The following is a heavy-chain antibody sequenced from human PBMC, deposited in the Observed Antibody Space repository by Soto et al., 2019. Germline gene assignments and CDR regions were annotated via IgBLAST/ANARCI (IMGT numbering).Heavy chain of an antibody. CDR1: GGSIRSGDYY. J-gene: IGHJ6*02. Sequence: LSLTCTVSGGSIRSGDYYWSWIRQPPGKGLEWIGYIYYSGSTYYNPSLKSRITISVDTSKNQFSLKLSSVTAADTAVYYCARDQEGYSGSGGLYGLDLWGQGATVTVSS. CDR2: IYYSGST. V-gene: IGHV4-30-4*01. D-gene: IGHD3-10*01. CDR3: ARDQEGYSGSGGLYGLDL.